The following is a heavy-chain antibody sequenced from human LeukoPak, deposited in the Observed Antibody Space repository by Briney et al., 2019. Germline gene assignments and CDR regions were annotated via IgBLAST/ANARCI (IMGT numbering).Heavy chain of an antibody. CDR2: IYSAGTT. Sequence: GGSLRLSCAASGFTVTSNHMSWVRQAPGKGLEWVSGIYSAGTTYYADSVKGRFTISTDNSKNTLYLQMNSLRAEDTAVYYCAKARGYCSGGSCSPDRWGQGTRGTVSS. CDR1: GFTVTSNH. V-gene: IGHV3-53*01. D-gene: IGHD2-15*01. J-gene: IGHJ5*02. CDR3: AKARGYCSGGSCSPDR.